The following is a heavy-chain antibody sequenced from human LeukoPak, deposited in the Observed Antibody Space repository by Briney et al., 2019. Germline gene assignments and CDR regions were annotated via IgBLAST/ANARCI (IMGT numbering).Heavy chain of an antibody. CDR3: ASRPNLYCSHGVCYISDY. J-gene: IGHJ4*02. D-gene: IGHD2-8*01. V-gene: IGHV4-39*07. CDR1: GGSISSSSYY. CDR2: IYYSGST. Sequence: SETLSLTCTVSGGSISSSSYYWGWIRQPPGKGLEWIGSIYYSGSTYYNPSLKSRVTISVDTSKNQFSLKLSSVTAADTAVYYCASRPNLYCSHGVCYISDYWGQGTLVTVSS.